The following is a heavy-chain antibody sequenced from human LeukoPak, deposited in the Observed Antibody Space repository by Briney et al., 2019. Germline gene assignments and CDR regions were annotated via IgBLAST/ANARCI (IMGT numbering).Heavy chain of an antibody. V-gene: IGHV3-9*01. J-gene: IGHJ4*02. CDR1: GFTFDDYA. D-gene: IGHD3-22*01. CDR3: TKDISMIVVATLDY. Sequence: PGRSLRLSCAASGFTFDDYAMHWVRQAPGKGLEWVSGISWNSGDIGYADSVKGRFTISRDNAKNSLYLQMNSLRAEDTALYYCTKDISMIVVATLDYWGQGTLVTVSS. CDR2: ISWNSGDI.